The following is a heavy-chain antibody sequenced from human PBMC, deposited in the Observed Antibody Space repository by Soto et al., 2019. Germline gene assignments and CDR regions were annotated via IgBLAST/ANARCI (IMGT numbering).Heavy chain of an antibody. Sequence: SETLSLTCTVSGGSISSYYWIWIRQPPGKGLEWIGYIYNSGSTNYNPSLKSRVTISVDTSKNQISLKLNSVTAADTAVYYCARDQGIAVAVFDYWGQGTLVTVSS. J-gene: IGHJ4*02. CDR2: IYNSGST. V-gene: IGHV4-59*01. CDR1: GGSISSYY. D-gene: IGHD6-19*01. CDR3: ARDQGIAVAVFDY.